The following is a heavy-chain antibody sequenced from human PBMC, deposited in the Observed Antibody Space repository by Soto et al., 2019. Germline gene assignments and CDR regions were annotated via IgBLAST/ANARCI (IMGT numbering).Heavy chain of an antibody. Sequence: SETLSLTCTVSGGSISSYYWSWIRQPPGKGLEWIGYIHYIGSTNYSPSLKSRVTISVDTSKNHFSLTLSSVTAADTAVYYCARAHGVAAYFDYWGQGTLVTVSS. D-gene: IGHD6-6*01. CDR1: GGSISSYY. V-gene: IGHV4-59*01. CDR2: IHYIGST. J-gene: IGHJ4*02. CDR3: ARAHGVAAYFDY.